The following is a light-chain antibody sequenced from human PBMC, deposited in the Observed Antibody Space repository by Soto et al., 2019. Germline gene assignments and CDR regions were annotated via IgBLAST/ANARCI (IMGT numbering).Light chain of an antibody. CDR1: QSVSYNC. CDR3: QQYDRSPRT. V-gene: IGKV3-20*01. J-gene: IGKJ1*01. CDR2: GVS. Sequence: EIVLTQSPGTLSFSPGERATLTCRASQSVSYNCLAWYQQKPGQAPRLLIYGVSSRATGIPDRFSGSGSGTDFTLTISRLEPEDFAVYYCQQYDRSPRTFGQGTKVEIK.